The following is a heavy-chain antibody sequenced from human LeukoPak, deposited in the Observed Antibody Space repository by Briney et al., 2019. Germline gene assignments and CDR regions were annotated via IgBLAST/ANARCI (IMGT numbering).Heavy chain of an antibody. D-gene: IGHD3-10*01. V-gene: IGHV4-39*07. CDR3: ARRRSGSYHYTNDY. J-gene: IGHJ4*02. CDR2: INHSGST. Sequence: PSETLSLTCTVSGGSIASSSYYWSWIRQPPGKGLEWIGEINHSGSTNYNPSLKSRVTISVDTSKNQFSLKLSSVTAADTAVYYCARRRSGSYHYTNDYWGQGTLVTVSS. CDR1: GGSIASSSYY.